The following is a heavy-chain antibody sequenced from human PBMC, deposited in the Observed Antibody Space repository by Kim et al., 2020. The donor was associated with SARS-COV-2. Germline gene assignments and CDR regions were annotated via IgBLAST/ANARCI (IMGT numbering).Heavy chain of an antibody. J-gene: IGHJ4*02. CDR3: AKLLGSIQLWLRDFDY. CDR1: GFTFSSYA. CDR2: ISGSGGST. Sequence: GGSLRLSCAASGFTFSSYAMSWVRQAPGKGLEWVSAISGSGGSTYYADSVKGRFTISRDNSKNTLYLQMNSLRAEDTAVYYCAKLLGSIQLWLRDFDYWGQGTLVTVSS. D-gene: IGHD5-18*01. V-gene: IGHV3-23*01.